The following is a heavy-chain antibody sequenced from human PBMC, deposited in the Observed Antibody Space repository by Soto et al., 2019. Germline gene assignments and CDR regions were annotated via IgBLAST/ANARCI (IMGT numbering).Heavy chain of an antibody. J-gene: IGHJ5*02. CDR3: ARVGAAAGTSSWFDP. V-gene: IGHV1-46*01. D-gene: IGHD6-13*01. CDR2: INPSGGST. CDR1: GYTFTSYY. Sequence: GPSVKVSCKASGYTFTSYYMHWVRQAPGQGLEWMGIINPSGGSTSYAQKFQGRVTMTRDTSTSTVYMELSSLRSEDTAVYYCARVGAAAGTSSWFDPWGQGTLVTVSS.